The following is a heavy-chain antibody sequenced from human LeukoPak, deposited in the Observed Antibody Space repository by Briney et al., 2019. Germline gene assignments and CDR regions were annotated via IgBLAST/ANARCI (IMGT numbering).Heavy chain of an antibody. D-gene: IGHD1-1*01. J-gene: IGHJ6*02. V-gene: IGHV1-24*01. CDR2: FDPEDGET. Sequence: ASVKVSCKVSGYTLTELSMHWVRQAPGKGLEWMGGFDPEDGETIYAQKFQGRVTMTTDTSTSTAYMELRSLRSDDTAVYYCAGPRYPNYYGMDVWGQGTTVTVSS. CDR1: GYTLTELS. CDR3: AGPRYPNYYGMDV.